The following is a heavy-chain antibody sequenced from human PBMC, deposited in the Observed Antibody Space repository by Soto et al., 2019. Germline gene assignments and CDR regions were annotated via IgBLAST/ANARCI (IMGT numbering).Heavy chain of an antibody. J-gene: IGHJ3*02. CDR3: TTQYSSGWYVAFDI. CDR2: IKSKTDGGTT. V-gene: IGHV3-15*01. CDR1: GFTFSNAW. Sequence: EVQLVESGGGLVKPGGSLRLSCAASGFTFSNAWMSWVRQAPGKGLEWVGRIKSKTDGGTTDYAAPVKGRFTISRDDSNNTVYLQMNSMKTEDTAVYYCTTQYSSGWYVAFDIWGQGTMVTVSS. D-gene: IGHD6-19*01.